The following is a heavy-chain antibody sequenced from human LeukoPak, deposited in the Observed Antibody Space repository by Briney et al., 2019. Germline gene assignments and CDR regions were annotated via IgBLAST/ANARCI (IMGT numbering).Heavy chain of an antibody. D-gene: IGHD3-22*01. J-gene: IGHJ4*02. CDR3: ARGYDSSAYYPFNY. CDR1: GGSISSGGYY. V-gene: IGHV4-31*03. CDR2: IYYSGST. Sequence: SETLSLTCTVSGGSISSGGYYWSWIRQHPGKGLEWIGYIYYSGSTYYNPSLKSRVTISVDTSKNQFSLMLSSVTAADTAVYYCARGYDSSAYYPFNYWGQGTLVTVSS.